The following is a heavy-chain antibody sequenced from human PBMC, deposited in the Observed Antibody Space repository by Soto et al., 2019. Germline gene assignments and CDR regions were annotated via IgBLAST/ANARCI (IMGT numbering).Heavy chain of an antibody. D-gene: IGHD2-2*01. CDR1: GGSISSGGYS. J-gene: IGHJ5*02. V-gene: IGHV4-30-2*01. CDR2: IYHSGST. CDR3: ARVPDR. Sequence: TLSLPCAVSGGSISSGGYSWSWIRQPPGKGLEWIGYIYHSGSTYYNPSLKSRVTISVDRSKNQLSLKLSSATAADTAVYYCARVPDRWGQGTLVTVSS.